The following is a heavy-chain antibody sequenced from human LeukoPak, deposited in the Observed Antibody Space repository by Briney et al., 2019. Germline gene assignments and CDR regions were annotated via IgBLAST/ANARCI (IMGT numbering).Heavy chain of an antibody. J-gene: IGHJ3*02. CDR3: ARDTVPGDSFDI. Sequence: SETLSLTCTVSGGSISSGGYYWSWIRQHPGKGLEWIGYIYYSGSTYYNPSLKSRVTISVDTSKNQFSLKLSSVTAADTAVYYCARDTVPGDSFDIWGQGTMVTVSS. CDR2: IYYSGST. CDR1: GGSISSGGYY. V-gene: IGHV4-31*03.